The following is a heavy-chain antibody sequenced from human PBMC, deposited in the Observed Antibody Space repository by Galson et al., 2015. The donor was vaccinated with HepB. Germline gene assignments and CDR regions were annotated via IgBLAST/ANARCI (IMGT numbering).Heavy chain of an antibody. CDR1: GGTFSSYT. CDR2: IIPILGIA. CDR3: ALRTGTYPYYFDF. D-gene: IGHD3-10*01. Sequence: SVKVSCKASGGTFSSYTISWVRQAPGQGLEWMGRIIPILGIANYAQKFQGRVTITADKSTSTAYMELSSLRSDDTAVYYCALRTGTYPYYFDFWGQGTLVAVSS. J-gene: IGHJ4*02. V-gene: IGHV1-69*02.